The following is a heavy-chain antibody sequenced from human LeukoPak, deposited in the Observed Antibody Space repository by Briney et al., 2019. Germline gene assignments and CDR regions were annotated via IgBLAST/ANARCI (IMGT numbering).Heavy chain of an antibody. V-gene: IGHV3-23*01. D-gene: IGHD1-26*01. CDR2: ISGSGGST. CDR3: AKARRVVGATVDEG. Sequence: GGSLRLSCAASGFTFSSYAMSWVRQAPGKGLEWVSAISGSGGSTYYAGSVKGRFTISRDNSKNTLYLQMNSLRAEDTAVYYCAKARRVVGATVDEGWGQGTLVTVSS. CDR1: GFTFSSYA. J-gene: IGHJ1*01.